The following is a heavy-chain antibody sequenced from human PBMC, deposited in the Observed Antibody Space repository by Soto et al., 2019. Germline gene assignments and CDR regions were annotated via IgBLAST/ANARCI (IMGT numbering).Heavy chain of an antibody. CDR2: ISGGGDSA. CDR1: GYTSSSDA. D-gene: IGHD3-22*01. V-gene: IGHV3-23*01. CDR3: AKVGYESGGYYYHDAFHI. Sequence: EVQLLESGGGLVQAGGSLRLSCRASGYTSSSDAMTWVRQAPGKGLEGVSVISGGGDSAYYADSVQGRFAISRDNAKNTLFLQMSSLRAEDTAVYYCAKVGYESGGYYYHDAFHIWGQGTMVTVSS. J-gene: IGHJ3*02.